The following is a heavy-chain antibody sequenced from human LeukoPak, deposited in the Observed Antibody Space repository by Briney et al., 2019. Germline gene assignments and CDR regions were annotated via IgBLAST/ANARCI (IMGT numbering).Heavy chain of an antibody. Sequence: GGSLRLSCAASGFTFSSYSMNWVRQAPGKGLEWVSSISSSSSYIYYADSVKGRFTISRDNAKNPLYLQMNSLRAEDTAVYYCARDKDRGNWFDPWGQGTLVTVSS. D-gene: IGHD1-14*01. J-gene: IGHJ5*02. CDR3: ARDKDRGNWFDP. V-gene: IGHV3-21*01. CDR1: GFTFSSYS. CDR2: ISSSSSYI.